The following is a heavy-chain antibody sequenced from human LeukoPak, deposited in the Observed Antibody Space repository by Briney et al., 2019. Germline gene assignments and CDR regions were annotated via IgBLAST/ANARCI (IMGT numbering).Heavy chain of an antibody. CDR1: GFTFSGSA. CDR3: TRLDIVVVPAANG. Sequence: GGSLRLSCAASGFTFSGSAMQWVRQASGKGLEWVGRIRSKANSYATAYAASVKGRFTISRDDSKNTAYLQMNSLKTEDTAVYYCTRLDIVVVPAANGWGQGTLVTVSS. CDR2: IRSKANSYAT. J-gene: IGHJ4*02. V-gene: IGHV3-73*01. D-gene: IGHD2-2*01.